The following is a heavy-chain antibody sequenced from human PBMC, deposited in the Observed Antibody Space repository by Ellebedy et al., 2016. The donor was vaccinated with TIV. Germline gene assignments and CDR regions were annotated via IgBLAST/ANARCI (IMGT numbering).Heavy chain of an antibody. J-gene: IGHJ4*02. Sequence: PGGSLRLSCAASGFTFSSYGMHWVRQAPGKGLEWVAVISDDGSNKYYADSVKGRFTISRDDSKNTLYLQMNSLSAEDTAVYYCGRGQTTFEYWGQGTLVTVSS. V-gene: IGHV3-30*03. CDR3: GRGQTTFEY. CDR1: GFTFSSYG. CDR2: ISDDGSNK. D-gene: IGHD4-11*01.